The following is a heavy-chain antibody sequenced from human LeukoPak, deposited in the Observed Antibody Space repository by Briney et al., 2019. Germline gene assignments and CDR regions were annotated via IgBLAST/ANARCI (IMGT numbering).Heavy chain of an antibody. J-gene: IGHJ4*02. Sequence: GGSLRLSCAASGFTVSSNYMSWVRQAPGKGLEWVSIIYSGGTTYYADSVKGRFTISRDNSKKTLYLQMNSLRAEDTAVYYCARDPFGAKGLFHSWGQGTLVTVSS. CDR3: ARDPFGAKGLFHS. D-gene: IGHD1-26*01. V-gene: IGHV3-53*01. CDR2: IYSGGTT. CDR1: GFTVSSNY.